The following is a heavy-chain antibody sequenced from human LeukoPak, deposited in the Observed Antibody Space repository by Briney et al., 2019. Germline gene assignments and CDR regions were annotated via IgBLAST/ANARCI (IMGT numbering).Heavy chain of an antibody. Sequence: GGSLRLSCAASGFTFSSYGMHWVRLAPGKGLEWVAVISYGGNNKYYADSVKGRFTISRDNSENTVSLQMNSLRVEDTAVYYCAKGGSSSWHFDYWGQGTLVTVSS. CDR3: AKGGSSSWHFDY. J-gene: IGHJ4*02. CDR1: GFTFSSYG. V-gene: IGHV3-30*18. CDR2: ISYGGNNK. D-gene: IGHD6-13*01.